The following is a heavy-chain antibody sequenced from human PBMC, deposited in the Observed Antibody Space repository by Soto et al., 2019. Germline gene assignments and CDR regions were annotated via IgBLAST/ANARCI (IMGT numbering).Heavy chain of an antibody. V-gene: IGHV3-11*01. J-gene: IGHJ3*02. Sequence: QVQLVESGGGLVKPGGSLRLSCAASGFTFSDYYMSWIRQAPGKGLEWVSYISSSGSTIYYADSVKGRFTISRDNAKNSLYLQMNSLRAEDTAVYYCARIAMEQQLFWAADPPGAFDIWGRGTMVTVSS. CDR2: ISSSGSTI. D-gene: IGHD6-13*01. CDR1: GFTFSDYY. CDR3: ARIAMEQQLFWAADPPGAFDI.